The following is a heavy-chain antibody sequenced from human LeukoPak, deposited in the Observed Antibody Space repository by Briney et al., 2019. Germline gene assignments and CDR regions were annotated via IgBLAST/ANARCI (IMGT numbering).Heavy chain of an antibody. Sequence: GGSLRLSCAASGFTVSSNYMSWVRQAPGKGLEWVSVIYSGGSTYYADSVKGRFTISRDNSKNTLYLQMNSLRAEDTAAYCCARGCPYYYGMDVWGQGTTVTVSS. CDR3: ARGCPYYYGMDV. V-gene: IGHV3-53*01. CDR2: IYSGGST. CDR1: GFTVSSNY. J-gene: IGHJ6*02.